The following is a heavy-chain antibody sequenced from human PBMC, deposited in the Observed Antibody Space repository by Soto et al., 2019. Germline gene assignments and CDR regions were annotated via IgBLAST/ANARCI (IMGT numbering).Heavy chain of an antibody. J-gene: IGHJ5*02. V-gene: IGHV4-31*03. CDR3: ARDFVVVTATGINNWFDP. CDR2: IYYSGST. D-gene: IGHD2-21*02. Sequence: SETLSLTCTVSGGSISSGGYYWSWIRQHPGKGLEWIGYIYYSGSTYYNPSLKSRVTISVDTSKNQFSPKLSSVTAADTAVYYCARDFVVVTATGINNWFDPWGQGTLVTVSS. CDR1: GGSISSGGYY.